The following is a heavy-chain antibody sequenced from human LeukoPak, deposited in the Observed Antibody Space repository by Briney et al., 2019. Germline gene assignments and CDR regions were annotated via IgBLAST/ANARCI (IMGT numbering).Heavy chain of an antibody. CDR1: GYTFTSYD. D-gene: IGHD6-13*01. Sequence: GASVKVSCKASGYTFTSYDINWVRQVTGQGLEWMGWMNPNSGNTGYAQQFQGRVTLTFSTATSTAFMELGNLRSEDTAVYFCARGGASAAERRFDPWGRGTLVTVSS. CDR2: MNPNSGNT. V-gene: IGHV1-8*01. J-gene: IGHJ5*02. CDR3: ARGGASAAERRFDP.